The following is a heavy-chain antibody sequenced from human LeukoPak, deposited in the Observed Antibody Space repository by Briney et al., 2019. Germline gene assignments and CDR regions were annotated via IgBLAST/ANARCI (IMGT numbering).Heavy chain of an antibody. V-gene: IGHV4-39*02. CDR1: GGSISSSSYY. CDR2: IYYSGST. CDR3: ARDYYDSSGFDAFDI. Sequence: PSETLSLTCTVSGGSISSSSYYWGWIRQPPGKGLEWIGSIYYSGSTYYNPSLKSRVTISVDTSKNQFSLKLSSVTAADTAVYYCARDYYDSSGFDAFDIWGQGTVVTVSS. D-gene: IGHD3-22*01. J-gene: IGHJ3*02.